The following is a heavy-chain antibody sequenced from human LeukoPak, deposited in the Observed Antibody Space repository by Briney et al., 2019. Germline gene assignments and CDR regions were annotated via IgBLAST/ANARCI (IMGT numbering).Heavy chain of an antibody. J-gene: IGHJ6*02. CDR3: ARDVPYSSGWSYYYYYGMDV. D-gene: IGHD6-19*01. Sequence: ASVKVSCKASGGTFSSYAISWVRQAPGQGLEWMGIINPSGGSTSYAQKFQGRVTMTRDTSTSTVYMELSSLRSEDTAVYYCARDVPYSSGWSYYYYYGMDVWGQGTTVTVSS. CDR2: INPSGGST. CDR1: GGTFSSYA. V-gene: IGHV1-46*01.